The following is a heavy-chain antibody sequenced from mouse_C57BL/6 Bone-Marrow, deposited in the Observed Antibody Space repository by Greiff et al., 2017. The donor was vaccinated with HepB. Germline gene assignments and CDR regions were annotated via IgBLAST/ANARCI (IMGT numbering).Heavy chain of an antibody. CDR3: TGDYYGSSPHYFDY. V-gene: IGHV1-5*01. CDR2: IYPGNSDT. CDR1: GYTFTSYW. D-gene: IGHD1-1*01. J-gene: IGHJ2*01. Sequence: VQLKESGTVLARPGASVKMSCKTSGYTFTSYWMHWVKQRPGQGLEWIGAIYPGNSDTSYNQKFKGKAKLTAATSASTAYMELSSLTNEDSAVYYCTGDYYGSSPHYFDYWGQGTTLTVSS.